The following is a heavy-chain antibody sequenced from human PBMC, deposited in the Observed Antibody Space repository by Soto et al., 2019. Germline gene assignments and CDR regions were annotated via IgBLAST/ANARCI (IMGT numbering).Heavy chain of an antibody. V-gene: IGHV3-48*02. CDR3: ATEDYSNSSYYAYGMDV. J-gene: IGHJ6*02. CDR2: ISSSSSNI. CDR1: GFTFSSYS. D-gene: IGHD4-4*01. Sequence: EVQLVESGGGLVQPGGSLRLSCAASGFTFSSYSMNWVRQAPGKGLEWVSYISSSSSNIYYADSVKGRFTISRDNAKNSLYLQTNSLRDEDTAVYYCATEDYSNSSYYAYGMDVWGQGTTVTVSS.